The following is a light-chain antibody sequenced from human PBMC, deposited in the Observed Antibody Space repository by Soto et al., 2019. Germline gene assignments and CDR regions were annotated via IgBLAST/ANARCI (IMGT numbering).Light chain of an antibody. CDR3: SSYTSSSTYG. J-gene: IGLJ1*01. CDR1: SSDVSNYNY. V-gene: IGLV2-14*01. Sequence: QSVLTQSASGSGSPGQSITISCTGTSSDVSNYNYVSWYQQHPGKAPKLMIHAVSNRPSGVSYRFSGSKSGNTASLTISGLQAEDEADYYCSSYTSSSTYGFGTGTKVTV. CDR2: AVS.